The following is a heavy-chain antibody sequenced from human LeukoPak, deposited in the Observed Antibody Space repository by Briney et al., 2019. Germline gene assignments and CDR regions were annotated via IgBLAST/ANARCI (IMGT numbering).Heavy chain of an antibody. CDR2: INHSGST. CDR1: GGSFSGYY. D-gene: IGHD3-16*01. J-gene: IGHJ4*02. CDR3: ARSLGHTPPSYYFDY. V-gene: IGHV4-34*01. Sequence: SETLSLTCAVYGGSFSGYYWSWIRQPPGKGLEWIGEINHSGSTNYSPSLKSRVTISVDTSKNQFSLKLSPVTAADTAVYYCARSLGHTPPSYYFDYWGQGTLVTVSS.